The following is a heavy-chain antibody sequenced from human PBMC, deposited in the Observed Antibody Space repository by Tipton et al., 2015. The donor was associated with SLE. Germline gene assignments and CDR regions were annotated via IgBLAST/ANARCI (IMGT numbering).Heavy chain of an antibody. Sequence: SLRLSCAASGFTFSSYAMHWVRQAPGKGLEWVAVISYDGSNKYYADSVKGRFTISRDNAKNSLYLQMSTLRAEDTAVYYCARDHALVWFGELLSNYYYYMDVWGKGTTVTVSS. CDR1: GFTFSSYA. D-gene: IGHD3-10*01. J-gene: IGHJ6*03. CDR2: ISYDGSNK. V-gene: IGHV3-30*04. CDR3: ARDHALVWFGELLSNYYYYMDV.